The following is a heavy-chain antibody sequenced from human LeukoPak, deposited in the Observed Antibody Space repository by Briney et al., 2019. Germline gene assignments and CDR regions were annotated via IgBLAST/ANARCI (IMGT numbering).Heavy chain of an antibody. Sequence: GSSVKVSCKASGGTFSTYAISWLRQAPGQGLEWMGGIIPIYGIANYAQKLRGRVTITADESTSTSYMEVNGLRSEDTAVYYCAREAAPQKSTLYYYYYYMDVRGNGTPVTVSS. J-gene: IGHJ6*03. CDR2: IIPIYGIA. CDR1: GGTFSTYA. V-gene: IGHV1-69*01. D-gene: IGHD6-25*01. CDR3: AREAAPQKSTLYYYYYYMDV.